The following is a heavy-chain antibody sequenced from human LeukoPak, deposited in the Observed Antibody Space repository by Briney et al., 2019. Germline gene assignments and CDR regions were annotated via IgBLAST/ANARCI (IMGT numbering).Heavy chain of an antibody. CDR3: ARARPDYYDRPTFDY. D-gene: IGHD3-22*01. CDR1: GGSISSYY. V-gene: IGHV4-59*01. Sequence: PSETLSLTCTVSGGSISSYYWSWIRQPPGKGLEWIGYIYYSGSTNYNPSLKSRVTISVDTSKNQFSLKLSSVTAADTAVYYCARARPDYYDRPTFDYWGQGTLVTVSS. J-gene: IGHJ4*02. CDR2: IYYSGST.